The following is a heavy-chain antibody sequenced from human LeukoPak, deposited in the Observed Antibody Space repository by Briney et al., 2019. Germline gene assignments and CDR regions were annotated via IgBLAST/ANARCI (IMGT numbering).Heavy chain of an antibody. CDR2: ISAHNGNT. CDR3: ARDGYLDL. V-gene: IGHV1-18*01. J-gene: IGHJ2*01. CDR1: GYTFTTHA. Sequence: GSVKVSCKASGYTFTTHAIAWVRQAPGQGLEWMGWISAHNGNTNYAQSLQGRVTMTTDTSTNTAYMEVRSLRSDATAVYYCARDGYLDLWGRGTLVTVSS.